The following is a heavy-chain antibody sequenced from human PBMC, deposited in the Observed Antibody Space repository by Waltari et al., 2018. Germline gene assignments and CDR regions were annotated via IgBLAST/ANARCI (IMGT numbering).Heavy chain of an antibody. CDR1: RGSISGYS. CDR2: IYYTGSS. D-gene: IGHD3-22*01. J-gene: IGHJ4*02. Sequence: QLHLQESGPGLVKPSATLSLTCTVSRGSISGYSWTWIRPPPGRGLELIGYIYYTGSSDYNPSLKSRVTISLDTSKSQFSLNLFSVTAADTAVYYCARLLPPPTRTMILDSWGQGTLVTVSS. CDR3: ARLLPPPTRTMILDS. V-gene: IGHV4-59*01.